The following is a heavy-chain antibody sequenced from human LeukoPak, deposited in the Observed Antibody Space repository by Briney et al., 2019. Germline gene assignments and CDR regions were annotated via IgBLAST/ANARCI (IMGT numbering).Heavy chain of an antibody. CDR2: IIPIFGTA. D-gene: IGHD2-15*01. J-gene: IGHJ4*02. V-gene: IGHV1-69*01. Sequence: SVKVSCKASGGTFSSYAISWVRQAPGQGLEWMGGIIPIFGTANYAQKFQGRVTITADESTSTAYMELSSLRSEDTAVYYCARDVGYCSGGSCYQFDYWGQGTQVTVSS. CDR3: ARDVGYCSGGSCYQFDY. CDR1: GGTFSSYA.